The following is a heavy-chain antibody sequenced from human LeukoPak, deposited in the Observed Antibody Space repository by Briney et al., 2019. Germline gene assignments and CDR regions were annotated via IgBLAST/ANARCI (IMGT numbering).Heavy chain of an antibody. D-gene: IGHD3-22*01. Sequence: SETLSLTCAVSGESSFSSYYWSGIRQPPGGAREWSGEINHSGYTNYNPSLKRRVTLSIDTSKKQFSLRLNSVTAADTAVYYCSRQVVGNDSSGQGTLVTVSS. CDR3: SRQVVGNDS. CDR2: INHSGYT. CDR1: GESSFSSYY. J-gene: IGHJ4*02. V-gene: IGHV4-34*01.